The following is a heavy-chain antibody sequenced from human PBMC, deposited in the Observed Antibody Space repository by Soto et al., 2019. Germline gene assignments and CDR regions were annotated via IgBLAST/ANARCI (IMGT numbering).Heavy chain of an antibody. CDR3: ARYRISGSWSKFDY. Sequence: PSDTRSHTCAGYGLTLRSASYYWIWLLQHPGKGLEWVGNIYYNGSTYYSPSLKSRVTLWVDTSKNQFSLRLASVTAADTAVYYCARYRISGSWSKFDYWGQGTLVTVSS. J-gene: IGHJ4*02. CDR1: GLTLRSASYY. CDR2: IYYNGST. V-gene: IGHV4-31*11. D-gene: IGHD6-13*01.